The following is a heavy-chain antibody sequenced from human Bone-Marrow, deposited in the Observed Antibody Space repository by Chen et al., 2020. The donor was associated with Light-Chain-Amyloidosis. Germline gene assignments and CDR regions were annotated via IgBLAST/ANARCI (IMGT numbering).Heavy chain of an antibody. V-gene: IGHV3-53*01. D-gene: IGHD3-10*01. Sequence: EVQLVESGGGLIQPGGSLRLSCAVSGFTVSQNYISWVRQAPGKGPEWVSVIYSDGTKFYADSGKGRLSISRDNSKNTVYLQMKPLRVDDTAGYYCVRDRGFEDYWGQGTLVIFSS. CDR1: GFTVSQNY. CDR3: VRDRGFEDY. CDR2: IYSDGTK. J-gene: IGHJ4*02.